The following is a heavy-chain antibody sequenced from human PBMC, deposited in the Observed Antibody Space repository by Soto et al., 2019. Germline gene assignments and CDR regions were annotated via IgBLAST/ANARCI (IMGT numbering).Heavy chain of an antibody. V-gene: IGHV4-34*01. CDR3: ARRLLLWYYFDS. CDR1: GGSFSGYY. D-gene: IGHD3-10*01. CDR2: INHSGST. Sequence: QVQLQQWGAGLLKPSETLSLTCAVYGGSFSGYYWSWIRQPPGKGLEWIGEINHSGSTNYNPSLKSRVTISVETSNNRFSLELSSATAADTALYYCARRLLLWYYFDSWDQGTLVTVSS. J-gene: IGHJ4*02.